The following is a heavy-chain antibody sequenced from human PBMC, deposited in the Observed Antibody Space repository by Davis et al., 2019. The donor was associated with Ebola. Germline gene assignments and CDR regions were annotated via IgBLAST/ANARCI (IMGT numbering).Heavy chain of an antibody. CDR2: ISGSGGST. D-gene: IGHD4-11*01. CDR3: AKKGNSNFDYYFDY. J-gene: IGHJ4*02. Sequence: ESLKISCAASGFTFSSYAMSWVRQAPGKGLEWVSAISGSGGSTYYADSVKGRFTISRDNSKNTLYLQMNSLRAEDTAVYYCAKKGNSNFDYYFDYWGQGTLVTVSS. V-gene: IGHV3-23*01. CDR1: GFTFSSYA.